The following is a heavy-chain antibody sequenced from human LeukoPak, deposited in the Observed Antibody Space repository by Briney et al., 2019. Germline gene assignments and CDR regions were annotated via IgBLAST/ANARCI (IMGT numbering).Heavy chain of an antibody. D-gene: IGHD3-22*01. CDR2: IYYNGKT. CDR1: GGSMSRHY. J-gene: IGHJ3*02. CDR3: ARPLDNDSSGDPDTLDM. Sequence: KPSETLSLSCSVSGGSMSRHYWSWIRQRPGKGLEWIGYIYYNGKTYYNPSLQSRVTISVDTSKNLFSLKLTSVTAADTAVYSCARPLDNDSSGDPDTLDMWGQGTMVTVSS. V-gene: IGHV4-59*11.